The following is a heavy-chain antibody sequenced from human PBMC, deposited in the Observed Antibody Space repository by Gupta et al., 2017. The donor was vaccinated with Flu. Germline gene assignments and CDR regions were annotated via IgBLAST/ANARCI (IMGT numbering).Heavy chain of an antibody. CDR3: TTEGYCSSTSCYSRDAFDI. CDR1: GFTFSNAW. V-gene: IGHV3-15*01. Sequence: EVQLVESGGGLVKPGGSLRLSCAASGFTFSNAWMNWVRQAPGKGLEWVGRIKSKTDGGTTDYAAPVKGRFTISRDDSKNTLYLQMNSLKTEDTAVYYCTTEGYCSSTSCYSRDAFDIWGQGTMVTVSS. J-gene: IGHJ3*02. CDR2: IKSKTDGGTT. D-gene: IGHD2-2*01.